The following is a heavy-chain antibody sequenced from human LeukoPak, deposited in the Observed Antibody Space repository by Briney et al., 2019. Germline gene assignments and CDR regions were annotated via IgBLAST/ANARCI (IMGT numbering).Heavy chain of an antibody. CDR3: ARMEVA. J-gene: IGHJ3*01. D-gene: IGHD3-3*01. Sequence: VGCLRLSCAAPGFTFSSSRIHWVRHVPGRGLVWVCRISSDGITSNYADSEKGRFTISRDNAKNTVQMNSLRAEDTAVYYCARMEVAWGQGTIVTVSS. CDR1: GFTFSSSR. V-gene: IGHV3-74*01. CDR2: ISSDGITS.